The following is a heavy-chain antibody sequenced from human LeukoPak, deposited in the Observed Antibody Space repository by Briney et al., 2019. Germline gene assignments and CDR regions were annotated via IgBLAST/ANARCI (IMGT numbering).Heavy chain of an antibody. CDR2: INHSGST. CDR1: GGSFSGYY. D-gene: IGHD2-15*01. V-gene: IGHV4-34*01. J-gene: IGHJ5*02. CDR3: ARGEAIVVVVAADDNWFDP. Sequence: SETLSLTCAVYGGSFSGYYWSWIRQPPGKGLEWIGEINHSGSTNYNPSLKSRVTISVDTSKNQFSLKLSSVTAADTAVYYCARGEAIVVVVAADDNWFDPWGQRTLVTVSS.